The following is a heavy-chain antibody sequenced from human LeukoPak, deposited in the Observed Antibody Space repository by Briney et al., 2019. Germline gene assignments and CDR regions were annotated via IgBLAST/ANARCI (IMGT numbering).Heavy chain of an antibody. Sequence: PSETLSLTCTVSGGSISSYYWSWIRQPPGKGLEWIGYMYYSGSSNYNPSLKSRVTISVDTSKNQFSLKLSSVTAADTAVHYCARSKSYGDPYAFDIWGQGTMVTVSS. V-gene: IGHV4-59*08. CDR3: ARSKSYGDPYAFDI. D-gene: IGHD4-17*01. CDR2: MYYSGSS. CDR1: GGSISSYY. J-gene: IGHJ3*02.